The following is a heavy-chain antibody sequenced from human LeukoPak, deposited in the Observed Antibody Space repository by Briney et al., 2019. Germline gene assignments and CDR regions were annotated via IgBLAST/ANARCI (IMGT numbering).Heavy chain of an antibody. Sequence: SETLSLTCTVPGGSISSYYWSWIRQPPGKGLEWIGYIYYSGSTNYNPSLKSRVTISVDTSKNQFSLKLSSVTAADTAVYYCARVRLVRGVMRPYYYGMDVWGQGTTVTVSS. CDR3: ARVRLVRGVMRPYYYGMDV. V-gene: IGHV4-59*01. CDR2: IYYSGST. CDR1: GGSISSYY. J-gene: IGHJ6*02. D-gene: IGHD3-10*01.